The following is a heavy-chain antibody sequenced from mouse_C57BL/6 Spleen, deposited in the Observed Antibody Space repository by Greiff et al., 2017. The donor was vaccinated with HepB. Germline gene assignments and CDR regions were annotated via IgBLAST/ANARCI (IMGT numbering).Heavy chain of an antibody. CDR2: IWGVGST. J-gene: IGHJ1*03. V-gene: IGHV2-6*01. CDR1: GFSLTSYG. D-gene: IGHD1-1*01. CDR3: ARWGDYGSSFDWYFDV. Sequence: VQGVESGPGLVAPSQSLSITCTVSGFSLTSYGVDWVRQSPGKGLEWLGVIWGVGSTNYNSALNSRLSISKDNSKSQVFLKMNSLQTDDTAMYYCARWGDYGSSFDWYFDVWGKGTTVTVSS.